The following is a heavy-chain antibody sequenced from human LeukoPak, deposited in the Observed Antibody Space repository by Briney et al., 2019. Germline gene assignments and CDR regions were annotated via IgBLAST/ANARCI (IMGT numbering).Heavy chain of an antibody. CDR1: GFTVSSDS. CDR3: ARDDYAYAFDI. Sequence: GGSLRLSCTVSGFTVSSDSMSWVRQAPGKGLEWVSFIYSGGSTHYSDSVKGRFTISRDNAKNSLYLQMNSLRAEDTALYYCARDDYAYAFDIWGQGTMVTVSS. CDR2: IYSGGST. D-gene: IGHD5-12*01. J-gene: IGHJ3*02. V-gene: IGHV3-53*01.